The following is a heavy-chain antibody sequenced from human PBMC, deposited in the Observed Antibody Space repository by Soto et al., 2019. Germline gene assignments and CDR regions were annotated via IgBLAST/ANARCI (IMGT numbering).Heavy chain of an antibody. CDR2: INSDGSST. D-gene: IGHD2-15*01. Sequence: EVQLVESGGGLVQPGGSLRLSCAASGFTFSSYWMHWVRQAPGKGLVWVSRINSDGSSTSYADSVKGRFTISRDNAKNTLYLQMNSLRAEDTAVYYCARERWSAPQYYYYGMDVWGQGTTVTVSS. CDR1: GFTFSSYW. J-gene: IGHJ6*02. V-gene: IGHV3-74*01. CDR3: ARERWSAPQYYYYGMDV.